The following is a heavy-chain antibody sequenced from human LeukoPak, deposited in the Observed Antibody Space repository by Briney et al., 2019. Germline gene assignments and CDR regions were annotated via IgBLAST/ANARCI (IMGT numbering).Heavy chain of an antibody. V-gene: IGHV4-59*12. J-gene: IGHJ4*02. CDR2: IYYSGST. Sequence: ASETLSLTCTVSGGSISSYYWSWIRQPPGEGREWSGYIYYSGSTNYNPSLKSRVTISVDTSKNQFSLKLSSVTAADTAVYYCARAPRIAVAGKRSWPYYFDYWGQGTLVTVSS. CDR1: GGSISSYY. D-gene: IGHD6-19*01. CDR3: ARAPRIAVAGKRSWPYYFDY.